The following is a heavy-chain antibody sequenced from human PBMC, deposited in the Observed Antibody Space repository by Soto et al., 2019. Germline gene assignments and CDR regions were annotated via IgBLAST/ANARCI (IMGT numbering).Heavy chain of an antibody. V-gene: IGHV4-30-4*01. Sequence: PSETLSLTCTVSGGSISSGDYYWSWIRQPPGKGLEWIGYIYYSGSTYYNPSLKSRVTISVDTSKNQFSLKLSSVTAADTAVYYCPRDAYGGWFDPWGQGTLVTVSS. J-gene: IGHJ5*02. CDR3: PRDAYGGWFDP. D-gene: IGHD4-17*01. CDR1: GGSISSGDYY. CDR2: IYYSGST.